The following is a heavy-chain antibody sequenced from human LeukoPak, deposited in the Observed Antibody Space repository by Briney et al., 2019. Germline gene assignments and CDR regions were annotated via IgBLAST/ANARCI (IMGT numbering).Heavy chain of an antibody. Sequence: PSETLSLTCTVSGGSISSSSYYWGWIRQPPGKGLEWIGSVYYSGSTYYNPSLKSRVTISVDTSKNQFSLKLSSVTAADTAVYYCARAGLETYYGKPYFDYWGQGTLVTVSS. CDR1: GGSISSSSYY. CDR2: VYYSGST. V-gene: IGHV4-39*01. J-gene: IGHJ4*02. CDR3: ARAGLETYYGKPYFDY. D-gene: IGHD3-10*01.